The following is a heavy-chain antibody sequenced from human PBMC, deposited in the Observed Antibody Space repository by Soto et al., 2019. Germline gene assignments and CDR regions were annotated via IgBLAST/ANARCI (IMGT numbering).Heavy chain of an antibody. J-gene: IGHJ4*02. D-gene: IGHD6-19*01. CDR1: GFTFSNHW. CDR3: ARGYSSGPDY. V-gene: IGHV3-74*01. Sequence: EVQLVESGGGLVQPGGSLRLSCAASGFTFSNHWMHWVRQAPGKGLEWVSRINSDGSTTTYADSVKGRFTIFRHNAKNTLYLQLNSLRAEDTALYYCARGYSSGPDYWGQGTLVTGS. CDR2: INSDGSTT.